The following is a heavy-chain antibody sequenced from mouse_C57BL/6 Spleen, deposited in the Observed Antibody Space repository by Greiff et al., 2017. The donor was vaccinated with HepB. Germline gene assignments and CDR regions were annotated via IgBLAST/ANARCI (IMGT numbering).Heavy chain of an antibody. CDR1: GFTFSSYT. CDR3: ARHLPWFAY. V-gene: IGHV5-9*01. J-gene: IGHJ3*01. Sequence: EVKLVESGGGLVKPGGSPKLSCAASGFTFSSYTMSWVRQTPEKRLEWVATISGGGGNTYYPDSVKGRFTISRDNAKNTLYLQMSSLRSEDTALYYCARHLPWFAYWGQGTLVTVSA. D-gene: IGHD6-1*01. CDR2: ISGGGGNT.